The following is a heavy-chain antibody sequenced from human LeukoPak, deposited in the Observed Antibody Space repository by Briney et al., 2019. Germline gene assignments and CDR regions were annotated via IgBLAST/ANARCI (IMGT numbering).Heavy chain of an antibody. Sequence: GGSLRLSCAASGFTFRSYEMNWVRQAPGKGLEWVSYIDSGRGSSTNYADSVKGRFTISRDNAKNSLYLQMNSLRAEDTAVYYCARDASNYYGSGSPDYWGQGTLVTVSS. CDR3: ARDASNYYGSGSPDY. CDR1: GFTFRSYE. V-gene: IGHV3-48*03. D-gene: IGHD3-10*01. J-gene: IGHJ4*02. CDR2: IDSGRGSST.